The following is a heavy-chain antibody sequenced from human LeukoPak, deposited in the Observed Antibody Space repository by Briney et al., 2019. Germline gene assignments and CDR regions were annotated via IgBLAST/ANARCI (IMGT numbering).Heavy chain of an antibody. CDR1: SGSISTSNYY. V-gene: IGHV4-39*07. CDR2: IFYSGST. Sequence: SETLSLTCTVSSGSISTSNYYWGWVRQPPGKALEWIGNIFYSGSTYYSPSLKSRVTISVDTSKNQFSLKLSSVTAADTAVYYCARVGADDAFDIWGQGTMVTVSS. D-gene: IGHD1-26*01. J-gene: IGHJ3*02. CDR3: ARVGADDAFDI.